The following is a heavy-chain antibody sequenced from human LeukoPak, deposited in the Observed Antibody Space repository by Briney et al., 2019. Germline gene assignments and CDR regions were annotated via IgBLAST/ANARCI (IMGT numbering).Heavy chain of an antibody. CDR2: ISWNSGSI. V-gene: IGHV3-9*01. Sequence: GGSLRLSCAASGFTFDDYAMHWVRQAPGKGLEWVSGISWNSGSIGYADSVKGRFTISRDNSKNTLYLQMSSLRVDDTAVYYCAKGRAGMVRGVCDYWGQGTLVTVSS. CDR3: AKGRAGMVRGVCDY. D-gene: IGHD3-10*01. J-gene: IGHJ4*02. CDR1: GFTFDDYA.